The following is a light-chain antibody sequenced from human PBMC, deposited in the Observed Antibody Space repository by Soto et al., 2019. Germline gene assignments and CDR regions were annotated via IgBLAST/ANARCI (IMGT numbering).Light chain of an antibody. CDR1: QSVSSY. CDR2: DAS. J-gene: IGKJ4*01. CDR3: QQRSNWPPLT. V-gene: IGKV3-11*01. Sequence: VLARSPATLSLSPGERATLSCRASQSVSSYLAWYQQKPGQAPRLLIYDASNRATGIPARFSGSGSGTDFTLTISSLEPEDFAVYYCQQRSNWPPLTFGGGTKVEIK.